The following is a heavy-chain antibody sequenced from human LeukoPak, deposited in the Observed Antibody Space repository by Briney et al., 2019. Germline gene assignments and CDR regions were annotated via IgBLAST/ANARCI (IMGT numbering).Heavy chain of an antibody. J-gene: IGHJ6*03. CDR1: GFTFSDYY. CDR3: ARDYSLVVRGINYYFHMDV. Sequence: GGSLRLSCAASGFTFSDYYMSWIRQAPGKGLEWVSYISSSGSTIYYADSVKGRFTISRDNAKNSLYLQMNSLRAEDTAVYYCARDYSLVVRGINYYFHMDVWGKGTPVTISS. D-gene: IGHD3-10*01. CDR2: ISSSGSTI. V-gene: IGHV3-11*04.